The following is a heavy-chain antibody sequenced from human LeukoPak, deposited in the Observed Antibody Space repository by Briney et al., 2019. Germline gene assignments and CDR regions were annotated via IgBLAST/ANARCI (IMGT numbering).Heavy chain of an antibody. D-gene: IGHD2-15*01. CDR3: ASGGSYFGN. J-gene: IGHJ4*02. CDR2: IKQDGSEK. Sequence: GGSLRLSCAPSGFTFSSYWMSWVRQAPGKGLEWVANIKQDGSEKYYVDSVKGRFTISRDNDKNSLYLQMNSLRAEDTAVYYCASGGSYFGNWGQGTLVTVSS. V-gene: IGHV3-7*05. CDR1: GFTFSSYW.